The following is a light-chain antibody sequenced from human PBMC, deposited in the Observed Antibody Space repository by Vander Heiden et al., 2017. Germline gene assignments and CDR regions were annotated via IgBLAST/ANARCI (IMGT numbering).Light chain of an antibody. V-gene: IGKV1-5*03. CDR2: EAS. CDR1: QSISIE. J-gene: IGKJ2*02. CDR3: QHYNNFPCT. Sequence: DIQLTPPPSTLSASAGDRVTITCRASQSISIELGWYQQKPGQAPNLLIYEASNLETGVPSRFSGSGSGTDFTLTISSLQPEDVATYYCQHYNNFPCTFGQGTKLEIK.